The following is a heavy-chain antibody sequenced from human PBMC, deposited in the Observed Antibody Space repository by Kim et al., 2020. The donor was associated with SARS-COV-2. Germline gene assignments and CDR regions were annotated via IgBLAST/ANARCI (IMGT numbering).Heavy chain of an antibody. V-gene: IGHV3-30*02. Sequence: YADSVKGRFTISRDNSKNTLYLQMNSLRAEDTAVYYCAKDKGFGELLEDYWGQGTLVTVSS. J-gene: IGHJ4*02. D-gene: IGHD3-10*01. CDR3: AKDKGFGELLEDY.